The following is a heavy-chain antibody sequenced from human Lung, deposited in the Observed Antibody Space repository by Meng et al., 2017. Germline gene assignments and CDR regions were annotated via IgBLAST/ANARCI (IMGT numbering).Heavy chain of an antibody. J-gene: IGHJ5*02. CDR3: ASGSITMVRGVSVFDP. Sequence: VQRLSTVHGLLTPSGTLSLTCTIAGCSMSSSNWSRCVRQPPWKGLEWIGQIYHSGSTNNHTSLNSRFTILVDKSKNHFSLKLSSVTAAYTAVYYCASGSITMVRGVSVFDPWGQGTLVTVSS. V-gene: IGHV4-4*02. CDR2: IYHSGST. CDR1: GCSMSSSNW. D-gene: IGHD3-10*01.